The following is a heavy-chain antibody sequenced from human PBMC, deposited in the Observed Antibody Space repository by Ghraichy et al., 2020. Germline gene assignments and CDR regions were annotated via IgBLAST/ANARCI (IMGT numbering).Heavy chain of an antibody. CDR3: AKGKGSGSYVNWSFTI. J-gene: IGHJ2*01. Sequence: GGSLRLSCAVSGLTFSNFAMAWVRQAPGKGLEWVSTISGSGGSIWYADSGKGRFIISRDNSRSTFYLQMNSLRAEDTAVYYCAKGKGSGSYVNWSFTIWGRGTPATVAP. CDR2: ISGSGGSI. V-gene: IGHV3-23*01. D-gene: IGHD1-26*01. CDR1: GLTFSNFA.